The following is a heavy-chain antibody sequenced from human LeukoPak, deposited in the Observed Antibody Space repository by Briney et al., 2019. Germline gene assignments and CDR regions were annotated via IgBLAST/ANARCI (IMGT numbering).Heavy chain of an antibody. D-gene: IGHD4-17*01. CDR3: ARGEKPYGY. J-gene: IGHJ4*02. CDR1: GYTFTYYV. Sequence: ASVKVSYKTSGYTFTYYVISWVRQAPGQGLEWMGWINAYNGNTNDAQKFQGRVTMTTDTSTSTAYMELRSLRSDDTAVYYCARGEKPYGYWGQGTLVSVSS. V-gene: IGHV1-18*01. CDR2: INAYNGNT.